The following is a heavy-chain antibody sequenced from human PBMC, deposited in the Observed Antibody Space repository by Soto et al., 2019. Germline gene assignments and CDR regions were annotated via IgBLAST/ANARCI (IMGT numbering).Heavy chain of an antibody. CDR3: ATDDSSGYYYRQDSY. J-gene: IGHJ4*02. CDR2: FTGSGSGGDT. CDR1: GFTFSTYA. V-gene: IGHV3-23*01. Sequence: PGGSLRLSCAASGFTFSTYAMTWVRQAPGKGLEWVSSFTGSGSGGDTYYADSVKGRFTISRDNSKNTLYLQMDSLRVGDTAVYFCATDDSSGYYYRQDSYWGQGTLVTVSS. D-gene: IGHD3-22*01.